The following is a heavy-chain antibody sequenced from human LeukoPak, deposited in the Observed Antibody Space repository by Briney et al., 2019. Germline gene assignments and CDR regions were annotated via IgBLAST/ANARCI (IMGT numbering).Heavy chain of an antibody. J-gene: IGHJ4*02. CDR3: ARELVTGGDY. CDR1: GYTFTGSY. Sequence: ASVKVSYKASGYTFTGSYLHWVRQAPGQRLEWMGWMNPNSGGTNYAQKFQGRVTMTRDTSISTAYMEVSRLRSDDTAVYYCARELVTGGDYWGQGTLVAVSS. D-gene: IGHD4-23*01. V-gene: IGHV1-2*02. CDR2: MNPNSGGT.